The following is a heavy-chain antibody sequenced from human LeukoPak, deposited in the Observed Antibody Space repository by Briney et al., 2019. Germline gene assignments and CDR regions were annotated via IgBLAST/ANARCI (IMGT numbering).Heavy chain of an antibody. CDR2: ISAYNGNT. CDR3: ARDLDIVVVPVVSRHYGLDV. CDR1: GYIYTNYG. V-gene: IGHV1-18*01. D-gene: IGHD2-2*01. J-gene: IGHJ6*02. Sequence: ASVTVSRTASGYIYTNYGISWVRQAPGQGLEWMGWISAYNGNTNYVQKFQGRVTITTDTSTTTAYMELRSLRSDDTAVYYCARDLDIVVVPVVSRHYGLDVWGQGTTVTVSS.